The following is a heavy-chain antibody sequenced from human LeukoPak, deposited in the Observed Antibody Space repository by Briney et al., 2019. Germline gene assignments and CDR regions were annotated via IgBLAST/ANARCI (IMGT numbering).Heavy chain of an antibody. J-gene: IGHJ5*02. CDR3: ARALPGCGSTNCYGLET. V-gene: IGHV3-21*01. Sequence: GGSLRLSCAASGFTFSSYSMNWVRQAPGKGLEWVSSISSSSSYIYYADSVKGRFTISRDNAKNSLYLQMNSLRAEDTAVYYCARALPGCGSTNCYGLETWGQGTLVTVSS. CDR1: GFTFSSYS. D-gene: IGHD2-2*01. CDR2: ISSSSSYI.